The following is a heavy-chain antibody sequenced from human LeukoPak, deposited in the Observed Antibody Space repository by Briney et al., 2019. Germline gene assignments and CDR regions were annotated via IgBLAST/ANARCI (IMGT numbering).Heavy chain of an antibody. Sequence: GGSLRLSCAASGFTLSNAWMSWVREAPGKGLEWVGRIKRKIDGGTTDYAATGKGRFTMSRDETKNTLYLHMNSLKTEDTAVYYGTTEIKWYYYDSSGYIIIANDFWGQGTLVTVSS. CDR2: IKRKIDGGTT. CDR3: TTEIKWYYYDSSGYIIIANDF. V-gene: IGHV3-15*01. D-gene: IGHD3-22*01. CDR1: GFTLSNAW. J-gene: IGHJ4*02.